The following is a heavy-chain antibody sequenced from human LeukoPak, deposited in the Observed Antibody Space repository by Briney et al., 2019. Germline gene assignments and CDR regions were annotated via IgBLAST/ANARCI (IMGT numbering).Heavy chain of an antibody. V-gene: IGHV4-39*07. CDR1: GGSASISSYY. CDR2: IYYSGST. Sequence: SETLSLTCTVSGGSASISSYYWGWIRQPPGKGLEWIGSIYYSGSTYYNPSLKSRVTISVDTSKNQFSLKLSSVTAADTAVYYCARYHSGYDDYWGQGTLVTVSS. D-gene: IGHD5-12*01. J-gene: IGHJ4*02. CDR3: ARYHSGYDDY.